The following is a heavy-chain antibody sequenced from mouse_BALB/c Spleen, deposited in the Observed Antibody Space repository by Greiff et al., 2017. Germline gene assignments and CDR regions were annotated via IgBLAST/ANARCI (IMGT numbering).Heavy chain of an antibody. J-gene: IGHJ4*01. V-gene: IGHV7-3*02. D-gene: IGHD2-10*02. CDR3: AREYGNYGGAMDY. CDR1: GFTFTDYH. Sequence: VQLKESGGGLVQPGGSLRLSCATSGFTFTDYHMSWVRQPPGKALEWLGFIRNKANGYTTEYSASVKGRFTISRDNSQSILYLQMNTLRAEDSATYYCAREYGNYGGAMDYWGQGTSVTVSS. CDR2: IRNKANGYTT.